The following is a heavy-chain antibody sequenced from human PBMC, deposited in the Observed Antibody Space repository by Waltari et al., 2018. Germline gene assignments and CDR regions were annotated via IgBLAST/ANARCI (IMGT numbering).Heavy chain of an antibody. D-gene: IGHD3-10*01. CDR1: GYTFTSYA. J-gene: IGHJ3*02. V-gene: IGHV1-69*13. CDR3: ARDISNFGGFGAFDI. CDR2: IIPIFGTA. Sequence: QVQLVQSGAEVKKPGASVKVSCKASGYTFTSYAMHWVRQAPGQRLEWMGGIIPIFGTANYAQKFQGRVTITADESTSTAYMELSSLRSEDTAVYYCARDISNFGGFGAFDIWGQGTMVTVSS.